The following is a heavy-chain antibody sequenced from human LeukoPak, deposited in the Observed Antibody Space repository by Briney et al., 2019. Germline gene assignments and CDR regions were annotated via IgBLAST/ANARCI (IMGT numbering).Heavy chain of an antibody. V-gene: IGHV4-30-4*08. CDR3: ARVSLITFGGPFDY. D-gene: IGHD3-16*01. Sequence: PSQTLSLTCTVSGGSISSGDYCWSWIRQPPGKVLEWIGYIYYSGSTYYNPSLKSRVTISVDTSKNQFSLKLSSVTAADTAVYYCARVSLITFGGPFDYWGQGTLVTVSS. J-gene: IGHJ4*02. CDR2: IYYSGST. CDR1: GGSISSGDYC.